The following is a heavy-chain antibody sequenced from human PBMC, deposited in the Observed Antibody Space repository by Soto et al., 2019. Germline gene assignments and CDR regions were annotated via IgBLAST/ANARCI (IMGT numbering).Heavy chain of an antibody. Sequence: PGESLKISCKGSGYSFTSYWIGWVRQMPGKGLEWMGIIYPGDSDTRYGPSFQGQVTISADKSISTAYLQWSSLKASDTAMYYCASPHCSSTSCLTPDAFDIWGQGTMVTVSS. V-gene: IGHV5-51*01. J-gene: IGHJ3*02. D-gene: IGHD2-2*01. CDR1: GYSFTSYW. CDR3: ASPHCSSTSCLTPDAFDI. CDR2: IYPGDSDT.